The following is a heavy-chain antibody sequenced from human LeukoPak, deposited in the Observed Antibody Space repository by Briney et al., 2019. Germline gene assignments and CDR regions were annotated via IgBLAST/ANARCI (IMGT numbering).Heavy chain of an antibody. D-gene: IGHD3-10*01. CDR1: GGTFSKYA. CDR2: IIPMLNKA. CDR3: ATEGSGSYLNYYYGMDV. J-gene: IGHJ6*02. Sequence: GASVKDSCKASGGTFSKYALSWVRQAPGQGLEWMGGIIPMLNKANYAQKFQGRVTITADKSTSTAYMELSSLRSEDTAVYYCATEGSGSYLNYYYGMDVWGQGTTVTVSS. V-gene: IGHV1-69*06.